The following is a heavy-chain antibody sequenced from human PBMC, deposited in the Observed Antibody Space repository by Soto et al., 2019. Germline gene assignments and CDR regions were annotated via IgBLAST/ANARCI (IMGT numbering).Heavy chain of an antibody. CDR2: IYYSGST. CDR3: AKLGPYGSESYSFRYNWIDP. J-gene: IGHJ5*02. D-gene: IGHD3-10*01. Sequence: SETLSLTCTVSGGSISSYYWSWIRQPPGKGLEWIGYIYYSGSTNYNPSLKSRVTISVYTSKNQFSLKLSSVTAADTAVYHCAKLGPYGSESYSFRYNWIDPWGQGTLVTVSS. V-gene: IGHV4-59*01. CDR1: GGSISSYY.